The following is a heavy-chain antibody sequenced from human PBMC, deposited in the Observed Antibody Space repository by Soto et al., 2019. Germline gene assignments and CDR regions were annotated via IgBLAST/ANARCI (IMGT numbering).Heavy chain of an antibody. CDR2: ISGSGGST. Sequence: PGGSLRLSCAASGFTFSSYAMSWVRQAPGKGLEWVSAISGSGGSTYCADSVKGRFTISRDNSKNTLYLQMNSLRAEDTAVYYCAKDSGYYDFWSGYPYYYYGMDVWGQGTTGTVSS. V-gene: IGHV3-23*01. J-gene: IGHJ6*02. D-gene: IGHD3-3*01. CDR3: AKDSGYYDFWSGYPYYYYGMDV. CDR1: GFTFSSYA.